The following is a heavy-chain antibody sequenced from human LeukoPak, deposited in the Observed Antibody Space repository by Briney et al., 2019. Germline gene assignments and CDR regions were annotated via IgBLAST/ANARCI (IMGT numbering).Heavy chain of an antibody. D-gene: IGHD3-22*01. CDR2: IYSGGST. V-gene: IGHV3-53*01. CDR3: ASIKYYYDSSGYSDYFDY. J-gene: IGHJ4*02. CDR1: GFTVSSNY. Sequence: AGGSLRLSCAASGFTVSSNYMSWVRQAPGKGLEWVSVIYSGGSTYYADSVKGRFTISRDNSKNTLYLQMNSLRAEDTAVYYCASIKYYYDSSGYSDYFDYWGQGTLVTVSS.